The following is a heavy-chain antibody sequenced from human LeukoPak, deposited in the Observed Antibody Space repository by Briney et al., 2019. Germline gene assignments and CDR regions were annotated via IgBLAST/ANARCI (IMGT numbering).Heavy chain of an antibody. CDR2: ISSSSSYK. V-gene: IGHV3-21*01. CDR1: GFTFSSYS. CDR3: ARDHYYDSSGYYGRRGFDY. Sequence: PGGSLRLSCAASGFTFSSYSMNWVRQAPGKGLEWVSFISSSSSYKYYADSVKGRLTISRDNAKNSLYLQMNSLRAEDTAVYYCARDHYYDSSGYYGRRGFDYWGQGTLVTVSS. J-gene: IGHJ4*02. D-gene: IGHD3-22*01.